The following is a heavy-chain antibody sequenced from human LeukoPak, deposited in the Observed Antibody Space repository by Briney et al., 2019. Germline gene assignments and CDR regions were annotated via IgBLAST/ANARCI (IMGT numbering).Heavy chain of an antibody. J-gene: IGHJ6*03. CDR2: ISSSGNTI. D-gene: IGHD2-2*01. V-gene: IGHV3-48*03. CDR1: GFTFSSYE. Sequence: GGSLRLSCAASGFTFSSYEMNWVRQAPGKGLEWVSYISSSGNTIYYADSVKGRFTISRDNAKNSLYLQMNSLRAEDTAVYYCARDEDYCTSTSCYGDYYYYMDVWGKGTTVTVSS. CDR3: ARDEDYCTSTSCYGDYYYYMDV.